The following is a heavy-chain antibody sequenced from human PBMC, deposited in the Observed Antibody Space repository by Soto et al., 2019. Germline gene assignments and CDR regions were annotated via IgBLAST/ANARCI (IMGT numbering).Heavy chain of an antibody. J-gene: IGHJ5*02. V-gene: IGHV4-31*03. CDR3: ARGFGNWFDP. CDR2: IYYSGST. D-gene: IGHD3-10*01. CDR1: GGAISSGGYY. Sequence: TLSLTCTVSGGAISSGGYYWSLIRHHPGKGLEWIGYIYYSGSTYYNPSLKSRVTISVDTSKNQFSLKLSSVTAADTAVYYRARGFGNWFDPWGQGTLVTVSS.